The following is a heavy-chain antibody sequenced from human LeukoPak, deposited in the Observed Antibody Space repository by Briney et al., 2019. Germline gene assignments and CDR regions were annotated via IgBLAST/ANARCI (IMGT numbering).Heavy chain of an antibody. D-gene: IGHD6-13*01. CDR1: GFTFSSYC. CDR3: AKDWVEWQQLAGANWFDP. V-gene: IGHV3-30*18. CDR2: ISYDGSNK. J-gene: IGHJ5*02. Sequence: GRSLRLSCAASGFTFSSYCMHWVRQAPGKGLEWVAVISYDGSNKYYADSVKGRFTISRDNSKNTLYLQMNSLRAEDTAVYYCAKDWVEWQQLAGANWFDPWGQGTLVTVSS.